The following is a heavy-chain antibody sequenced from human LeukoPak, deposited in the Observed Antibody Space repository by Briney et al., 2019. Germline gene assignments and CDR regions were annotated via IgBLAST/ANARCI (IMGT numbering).Heavy chain of an antibody. CDR1: GFTFRNAW. CDR2: IKSKTYGGTT. Sequence: PGGSLRLSCAASGFTFRNAWMSGVRQAPGKGLEWVGRIKSKTYGGTTDYAAPVEGRFTISRDDSKDTLFLQVNSLKTEDTAVYYCTTGRPLRGYCSSTSCRDPDYWGQGTLVTVSS. V-gene: IGHV3-15*01. CDR3: TTGRPLRGYCSSTSCRDPDY. J-gene: IGHJ4*02. D-gene: IGHD2-2*01.